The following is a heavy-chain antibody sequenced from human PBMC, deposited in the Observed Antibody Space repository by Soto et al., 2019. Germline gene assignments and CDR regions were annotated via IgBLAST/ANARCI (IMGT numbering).Heavy chain of an antibody. CDR3: AREGGYYDLLTAYPSPDGMDV. J-gene: IGHJ6*02. V-gene: IGHV4-31*03. Sequence: LRVTSSVSGVSISSGGYHCVFIRQHQGKGLEWIGYIYYRGSTSYNPPLTSRFTISVDTSKNPFSLKLSSVTAEDTAVYYCAREGGYYDLLTAYPSPDGMDVWCQGPTVP. CDR2: IYYRGST. CDR1: GVSISSGGYH. D-gene: IGHD3-9*01.